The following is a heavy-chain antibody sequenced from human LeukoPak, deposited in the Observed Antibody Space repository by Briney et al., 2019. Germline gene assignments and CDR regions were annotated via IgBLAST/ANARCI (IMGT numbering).Heavy chain of an antibody. CDR2: IGTAGDT. V-gene: IGHV3-13*01. D-gene: IGHD6-25*01. J-gene: IGHJ3*02. CDR3: ARERHRGAFDI. CDR1: GFTFSSYD. Sequence: QSGGSLRLSCAASGFTFSSYDMRWVRQATGKGLEWVSAIGTAGDTYYPGSVKGRFTISRENAKNSLYLQMSSLRAGDTAVYYCARERHRGAFDIWGQGTMVTVSS.